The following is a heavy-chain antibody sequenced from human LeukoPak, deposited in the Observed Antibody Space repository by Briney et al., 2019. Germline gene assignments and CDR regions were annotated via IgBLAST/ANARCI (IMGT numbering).Heavy chain of an antibody. V-gene: IGHV6-1*01. D-gene: IGHD1-26*01. CDR2: THYSSRWYN. Sequence: SQTLSLTCAISGDSVSSNIAAWNWIRQSPTRGLEWLGRTHYSSRWYNDYAASVKSRITIYADTSKNQFSLQLNSVTPEDTAVYYCARSQGDMDVWGKGTSVTVSS. J-gene: IGHJ6*03. CDR3: ARSQGDMDV. CDR1: GDSVSSNIAA.